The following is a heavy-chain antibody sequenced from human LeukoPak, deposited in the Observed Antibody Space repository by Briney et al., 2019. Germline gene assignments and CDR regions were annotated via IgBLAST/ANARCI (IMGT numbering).Heavy chain of an antibody. J-gene: IGHJ4*02. D-gene: IGHD1-14*01. V-gene: IGHV4-59*01. CDR3: ARGPSNRFDY. CDR1: GGSISTYY. CDR2: TYYTGST. Sequence: PSETLSLTCSVSGGSISTYYWSWIRQPPGKGLEWIGNTYYTGSTNYNPSLKSRVAISVDTSKNQFSLKLSSVTAADTAVYYCARGPSNRFDYWGQGTLVTVSS.